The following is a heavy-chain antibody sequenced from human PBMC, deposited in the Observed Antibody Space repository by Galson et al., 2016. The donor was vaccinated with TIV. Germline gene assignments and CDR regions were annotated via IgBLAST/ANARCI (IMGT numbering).Heavy chain of an antibody. V-gene: IGHV3-11*04. J-gene: IGHJ6*02. D-gene: IGHD2-21*01. CDR1: GFTFTEFY. Sequence: SLRLSCAVSGFTFTEFYMNWVRQAPGRGLEWLSYISYSGNTMYYSDSVRGRFTISRDNAKSSLYLQMNSLRAEDTAVYYCARERLVVERAYYYYSGLDVWGQGTTVTVSS. CDR2: ISYSGNTM. CDR3: ARERLVVERAYYYYSGLDV.